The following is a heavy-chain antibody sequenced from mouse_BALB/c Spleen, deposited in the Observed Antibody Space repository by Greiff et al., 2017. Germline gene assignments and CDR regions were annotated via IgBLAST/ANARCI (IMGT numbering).Heavy chain of an antibody. CDR2: IDPANGNT. V-gene: IGHV14-3*02. CDR3: ARGDWTTGWSAY. J-gene: IGHJ3*01. Sequence: VQLQQSGAELVKPGASVKLSCTASGFNIKDTYMHWVKQRPEQGLEWIGRIDPANGNTKYDPKFQGKATITADTSSNTAYLQLSSLTSEDTAVYYCARGDWTTGWSAYWGQGTLVTVSA. CDR1: GFNIKDTY. D-gene: IGHD1-1*01.